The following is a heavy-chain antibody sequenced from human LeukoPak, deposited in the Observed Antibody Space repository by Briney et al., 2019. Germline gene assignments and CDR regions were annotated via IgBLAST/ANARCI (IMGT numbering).Heavy chain of an antibody. CDR1: GYSFTSYW. CDR2: IDPSDSYT. Sequence: GASLQISCKGSGYSFTSYWISWVRQMPGKGLEWMGRIDPSDSYTNYSPSFQGHVTISADKSISTAYLQWSSLKASDTAMYYCARHESYSSGWYKDWFDPWGQGTLVTVSS. J-gene: IGHJ5*02. V-gene: IGHV5-10-1*01. CDR3: ARHESYSSGWYKDWFDP. D-gene: IGHD6-19*01.